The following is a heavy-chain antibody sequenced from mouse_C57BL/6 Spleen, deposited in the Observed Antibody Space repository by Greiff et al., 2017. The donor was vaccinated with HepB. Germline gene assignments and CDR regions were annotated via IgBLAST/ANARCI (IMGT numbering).Heavy chain of an antibody. Sequence: EVKLMESGEGLVKPGGSLKLSCAASGFTFSSYAMSWVRQTPEKRLEWVAYISSGGDYIYYADTVKGRFTISSDNARNTLYLQMSSLKSEDTAMYYCTRGDGSSYAWFAYWGQGTLVTVSA. CDR1: GFTFSSYA. J-gene: IGHJ3*01. CDR3: TRGDGSSYAWFAY. D-gene: IGHD1-1*01. CDR2: ISSGGDYI. V-gene: IGHV5-9-1*02.